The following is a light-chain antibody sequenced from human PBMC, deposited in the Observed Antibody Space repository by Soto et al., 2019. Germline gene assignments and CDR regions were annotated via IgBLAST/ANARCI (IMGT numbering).Light chain of an antibody. CDR2: GAS. V-gene: IGKV3-20*01. Sequence: EIVLTQSPGTLSLSPGERATLSCRASQSVSRSYLAWYQQKPGQSPRLLIYGASSRATGIPDRFSGSGSGTDFTLTISRLEPEDFAVYYCQQYALSPITFGPGTKVDIK. CDR3: QQYALSPIT. J-gene: IGKJ3*01. CDR1: QSVSRSY.